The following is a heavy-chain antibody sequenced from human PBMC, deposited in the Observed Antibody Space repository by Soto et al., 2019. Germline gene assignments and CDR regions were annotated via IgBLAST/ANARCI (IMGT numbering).Heavy chain of an antibody. V-gene: IGHV2-5*02. CDR3: ARSVEALPVRGALDS. CDR1: GFPLSTSGVG. Sequence: QITLKESGPTLVKPTETLTLTCTFSGFPLSTSGVGVGWIRQPPGKALEWLAFIYWDDDERYSPSLQSRLTITKDTSINRVGLTMTNMDPADTATYYCARSVEALPVRGALDSWGQGTLVTVSS. J-gene: IGHJ4*02. CDR2: IYWDDDE. D-gene: IGHD6-6*01.